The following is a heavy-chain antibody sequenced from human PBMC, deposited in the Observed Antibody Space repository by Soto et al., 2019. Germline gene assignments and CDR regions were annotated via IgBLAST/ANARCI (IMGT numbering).Heavy chain of an antibody. D-gene: IGHD3-10*01. CDR1: GGTFSSYA. V-gene: IGHV1-69*06. CDR2: IIPIFGTA. Sequence: QVQLVQSGAEVKKPGSSVKVSCKASGGTFSSYAISWVRQAPGQGLEWMGGIIPIFGTANYAQKFQGRVTITADKSTSTAYMELSSLRSEDTAVYYGASPQRHTRVGESWGAFDIWGQGTMVTVSS. J-gene: IGHJ3*02. CDR3: ASPQRHTRVGESWGAFDI.